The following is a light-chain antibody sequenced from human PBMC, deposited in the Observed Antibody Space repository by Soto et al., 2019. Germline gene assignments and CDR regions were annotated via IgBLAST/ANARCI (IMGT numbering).Light chain of an antibody. CDR3: QQYNSYSGM. Sequence: DIQMTQSPSTLSASVGDRVTITCRASQSISSWLAWYQQKPGKAHKLLSYKASSLESGVPSRFSGSGSGTELTVTIRSLQPEDFATYYCQQYNSYSGMFGQGTKVEIK. V-gene: IGKV1-5*03. CDR2: KAS. J-gene: IGKJ1*01. CDR1: QSISSW.